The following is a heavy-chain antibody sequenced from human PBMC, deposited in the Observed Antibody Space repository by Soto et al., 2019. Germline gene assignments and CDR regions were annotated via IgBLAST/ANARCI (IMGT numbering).Heavy chain of an antibody. CDR2: IIPIFGTA. J-gene: IGHJ4*02. CDR3: AREGSSWYYFDY. CDR1: GGTFSSYA. V-gene: IGHV1-69*13. D-gene: IGHD6-13*01. Sequence: SVKVSCKASGGTFSSYAISWVRQAPGQGLEWMGGIIPIFGTANYAQKFQGRVTITADESTSTAYMELSSLRSEDTAVYYCAREGSSWYYFDYWGQGTLVTVS.